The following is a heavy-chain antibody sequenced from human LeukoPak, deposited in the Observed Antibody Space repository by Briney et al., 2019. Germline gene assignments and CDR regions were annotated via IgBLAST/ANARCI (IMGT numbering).Heavy chain of an antibody. J-gene: IGHJ4*02. CDR2: ISAYNGNT. Sequence: ASVKLSCKASGYTFTSCGISWVRQAPGQGLEWMGWISAYNGNTNYAQKLQGRVTMTTDTSTSTAYMELRSLRSDDTAVYYCATDTIPTGDIVVVPAAPGDYWGQGNLVTVSS. CDR1: GYTFTSCG. D-gene: IGHD2-2*01. V-gene: IGHV1-18*01. CDR3: ATDTIPTGDIVVVPAAPGDY.